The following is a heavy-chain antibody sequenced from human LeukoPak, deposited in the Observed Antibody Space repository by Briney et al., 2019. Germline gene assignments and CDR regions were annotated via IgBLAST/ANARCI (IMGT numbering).Heavy chain of an antibody. CDR1: GGSISSGDYY. J-gene: IGHJ4*02. Sequence: TSETLSLTCTVSGGSISSGDYYWSWFRQHPGKGLEWIGYIYYSGSTYYNPSLKSRVTISVDTSKNQFSLKLSSVTAADTAVYYCARGGGFLEWSNFDYWGQGTLVTVSS. CDR3: ARGGGFLEWSNFDY. CDR2: IYYSGST. D-gene: IGHD3-3*01. V-gene: IGHV4-31*03.